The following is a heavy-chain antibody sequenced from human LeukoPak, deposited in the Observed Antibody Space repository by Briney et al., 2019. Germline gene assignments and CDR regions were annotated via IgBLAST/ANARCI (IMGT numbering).Heavy chain of an antibody. CDR2: ISASGGGT. D-gene: IGHD5-12*01. CDR3: APLAATTDY. CDR1: GFTLSSYA. J-gene: IGHJ4*02. Sequence: GGSLRLSCAASGFTLSSYAMSWVRQAPGKGLEWVSSISASGGGTYYADSVKGRFTISRDTSKNTLYLQMNSLRAEDTAVYYCAPLAATTDYWGQGTLVTVPS. V-gene: IGHV3-23*01.